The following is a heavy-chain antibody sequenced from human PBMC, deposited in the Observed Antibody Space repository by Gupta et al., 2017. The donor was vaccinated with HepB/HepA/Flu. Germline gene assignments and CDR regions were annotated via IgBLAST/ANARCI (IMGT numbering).Heavy chain of an antibody. J-gene: IGHJ4*02. Sequence: QVQLVQSGAEVKKHGAAVKVACKASGYSFTSYDVSWVRQATGQGLEWMGWMNPRSGNTGYLQKFQGRVTMTRDTSISTAYMELSSLRSEDTAVYYCARGTRTFDYWGQGTLVTVSS. V-gene: IGHV1-8*01. CDR1: GYSFTSYD. CDR3: ARGTRTFDY. CDR2: MNPRSGNT.